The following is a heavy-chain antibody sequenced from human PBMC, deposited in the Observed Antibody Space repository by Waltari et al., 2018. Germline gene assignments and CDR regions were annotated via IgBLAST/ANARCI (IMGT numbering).Heavy chain of an antibody. CDR2: IYTSGST. D-gene: IGHD3-22*01. CDR1: GGSISSGSYY. Sequence: QVQLQESGPGLVKPSQTLSLTCTVSGGSISSGSYYWSWIRQPAGKGLEWIGYIYTSGSTNYTPPLTSRVTTSLDTSKNQFSLKLSSVTAADTAVYYCARLGSGYYFDYWGQGTLVTVSS. J-gene: IGHJ4*02. V-gene: IGHV4-61*09. CDR3: ARLGSGYYFDY.